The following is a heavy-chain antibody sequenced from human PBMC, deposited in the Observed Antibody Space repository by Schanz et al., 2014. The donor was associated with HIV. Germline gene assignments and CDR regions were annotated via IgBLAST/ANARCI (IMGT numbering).Heavy chain of an antibody. V-gene: IGHV3-33*06. CDR3: ANEEVPNDY. CDR2: IWYDGSNK. Sequence: QEQLVESGGGVVQPGKSLRLSCAASGFTFRNFGMHWVRQAPGKGLEWVAVIWYDGSNKYYADSVKGRFTISRDNSKNTLYLQMNSLRVEDTAVYYCANEEVPNDYWGQGTLVTVSS. CDR1: GFTFRNFG. J-gene: IGHJ4*02.